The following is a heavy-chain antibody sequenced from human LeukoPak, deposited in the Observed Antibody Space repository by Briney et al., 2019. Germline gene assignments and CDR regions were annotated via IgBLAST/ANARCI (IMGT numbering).Heavy chain of an antibody. Sequence: GGSLRLSCAASGFTFSSYGMHWVRLAPGKGLEWVAFIRYDGSNKYYADSVKGRFTISRDNSKNTLYLQMNSLRAEDTAVYYCAKGDYYDSSGYYYSFDYWGQGTLVTVSS. CDR3: AKGDYYDSSGYYYSFDY. J-gene: IGHJ4*02. CDR2: IRYDGSNK. V-gene: IGHV3-30*02. D-gene: IGHD3-22*01. CDR1: GFTFSSYG.